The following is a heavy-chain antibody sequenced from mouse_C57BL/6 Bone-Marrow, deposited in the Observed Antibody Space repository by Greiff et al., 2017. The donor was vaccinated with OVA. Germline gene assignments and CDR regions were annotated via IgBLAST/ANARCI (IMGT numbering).Heavy chain of an antibody. CDR1: GFTFSDYY. D-gene: IGHD1-1*01. V-gene: IGHV5-12*01. Sequence: EVMLVESGGGLVQPGGSLKLSCAASGFTFSDYYMYWVRQTPEKRLEWVAYISNGGGSTYYPDTVKGRFTISRDNAKNTLYLQMSRLKSEDTAMYYCARRITTGGAMDYWGQGTSVTVSS. J-gene: IGHJ4*01. CDR2: ISNGGGST. CDR3: ARRITTGGAMDY.